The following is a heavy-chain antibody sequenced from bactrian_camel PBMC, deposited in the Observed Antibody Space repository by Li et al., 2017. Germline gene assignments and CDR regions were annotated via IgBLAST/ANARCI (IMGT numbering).Heavy chain of an antibody. J-gene: IGHJ7*01. CDR2: IFGGGTT. Sequence: HVQLVESGGGSVQAGTSLTLTCVASGYTDDGHCMGWLRQAPGKQREAVAGIFGGGTTYYDDSVKGRFTIFQDNVKKNILYLQMNDLKIDDTAIYYCAAGKAGAYGCDDGMPFLGKGTQVTVS. D-gene: IGHD3*01. CDR1: GYTDDGHC. V-gene: IGHV3S55*01.